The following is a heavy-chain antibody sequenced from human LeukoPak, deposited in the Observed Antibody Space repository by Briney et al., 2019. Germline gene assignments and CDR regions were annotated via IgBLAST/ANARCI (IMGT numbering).Heavy chain of an antibody. CDR1: GFIFSSYA. Sequence: PGGSLRLSCAASGFIFSSYAMSWVRQAPGKGLEWVSAISGSGGSTYYADSVKGRFTISRDNSKNTLYLQMNSLRAEDTAVYYCAKDRHMVRGVINYWGQGTLVTVSS. J-gene: IGHJ4*02. CDR2: ISGSGGST. D-gene: IGHD3-10*01. V-gene: IGHV3-23*01. CDR3: AKDRHMVRGVINY.